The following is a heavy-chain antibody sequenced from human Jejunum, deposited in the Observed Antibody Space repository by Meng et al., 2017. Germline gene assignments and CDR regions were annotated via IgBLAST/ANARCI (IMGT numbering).Heavy chain of an antibody. CDR1: VDSGSNNGYA. CDR3: ARVRGGVFEN. Sequence: QLVQHRPTLPKPTHTLSTLCAISVDSGSNNGYAWNCNRQSPLICLEWLGRTYYRSKWFTDYAVSVKSRITISADTSKNHFSLQLNSVTTEDTAVYYCARVRGGVFENWGQGTLVTVFS. V-gene: IGHV6-1*02. CDR2: TYYRSKWFT. D-gene: IGHD3-10*01. J-gene: IGHJ4*02.